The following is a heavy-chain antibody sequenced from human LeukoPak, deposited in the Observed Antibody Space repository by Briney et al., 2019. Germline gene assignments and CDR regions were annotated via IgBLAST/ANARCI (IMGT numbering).Heavy chain of an antibody. D-gene: IGHD3-22*01. Sequence: PGRSLRLSCAASGFTFRRYTMHWVRQAPGKGLEWVAVISYDGRNENYADSVSGRFTISRDNSKNTLYLQMNSLRAEDTAVYYCARDGSGYWFDYWGQGTVATVSS. J-gene: IGHJ4*02. CDR3: ARDGSGYWFDY. CDR1: GFTFRRYT. V-gene: IGHV3-30*01. CDR2: ISYDGRNE.